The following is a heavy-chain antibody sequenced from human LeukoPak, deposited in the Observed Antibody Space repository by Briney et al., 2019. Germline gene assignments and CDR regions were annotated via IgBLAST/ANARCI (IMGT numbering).Heavy chain of an antibody. D-gene: IGHD1-26*01. CDR3: AKDFKRDGKWDVDY. J-gene: IGHJ4*02. Sequence: PGESLRLSCAASGFTFSTSWMSWVRQAPGKGLEWVSSINSGGDRTYYADSVKGRFTISRDNSKNTLFLQMNSLRDEDTATYYCAKDFKRDGKWDVDYWGQGTLVTVSS. CDR2: INSGGDRT. V-gene: IGHV3-23*01. CDR1: GFTFSTSW.